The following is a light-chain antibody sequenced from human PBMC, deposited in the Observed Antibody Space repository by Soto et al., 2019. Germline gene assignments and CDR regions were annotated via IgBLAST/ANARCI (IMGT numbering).Light chain of an antibody. Sequence: QSVLTQPPSASGTPGQRVTISCSGSSSNIGSNTVNWYQQLPGTAPKLLIYSNNQRPSGVPDRFSGSKSGNSASLAISGLQSEDEADYYCAAWDDSLNGFYVFGTGTKVTVL. CDR1: SSNIGSNT. CDR3: AAWDDSLNGFYV. V-gene: IGLV1-44*01. CDR2: SNN. J-gene: IGLJ1*01.